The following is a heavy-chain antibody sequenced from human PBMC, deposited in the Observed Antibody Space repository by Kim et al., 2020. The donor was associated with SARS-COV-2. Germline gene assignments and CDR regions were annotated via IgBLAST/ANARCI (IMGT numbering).Heavy chain of an antibody. V-gene: IGHV4-34*01. J-gene: IGHJ3*02. CDR3: ARGRPDYYGSGSYKAFDI. D-gene: IGHD3-10*01. CDR2: INHSGST. CDR1: GGSFSGYY. Sequence: SETLSLTCAVYGGSFSGYYWSWIRQPPGKGLEWIGEINHSGSTRYNPSLKSRVTISVDTSKNQFSLKLSSVTAADTAVYYCARGRPDYYGSGSYKAFDIWGQGTMVTVSS.